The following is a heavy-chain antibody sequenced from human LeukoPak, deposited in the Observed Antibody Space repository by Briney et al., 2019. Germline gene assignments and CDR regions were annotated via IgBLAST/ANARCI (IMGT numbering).Heavy chain of an antibody. V-gene: IGHV4-30-2*01. D-gene: IGHD3-22*01. CDR2: IYHSGST. Sequence: LRLSCAASGFTFSSYSMNWVRQAPGKGLEWIGYIYHSGSTYYNPSLKSRVTISVDRSKNQFSLKLSSVTAADTAVYYCARAAFFPYYYDSSGPPGDAFDIWGQGTMVTVSS. CDR1: GFTFSSYS. CDR3: ARAAFFPYYYDSSGPPGDAFDI. J-gene: IGHJ3*02.